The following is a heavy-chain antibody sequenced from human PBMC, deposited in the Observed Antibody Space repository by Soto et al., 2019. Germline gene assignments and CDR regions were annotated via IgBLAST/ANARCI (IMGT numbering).Heavy chain of an antibody. CDR2: IKSKADGETT. Sequence: EVQLVESGGGLVKPGGSLRLSCAASGFTFNNAWMTWVRQAPGKGLEWVGRIKSKADGETTDYAAPVKGRFTISRDDSKNTLYLQTSSIKTEDTAVYYCTTEGPYRRSSIWFDPWGQVTLVTVSS. V-gene: IGHV3-15*01. J-gene: IGHJ5*02. CDR3: TTEGPYRRSSIWFDP. D-gene: IGHD6-6*01. CDR1: GFTFNNAW.